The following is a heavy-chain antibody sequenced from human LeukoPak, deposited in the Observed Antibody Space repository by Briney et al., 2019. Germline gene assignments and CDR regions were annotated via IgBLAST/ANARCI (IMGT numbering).Heavy chain of an antibody. CDR2: IYSGGST. V-gene: IGHV3-53*01. J-gene: IGHJ6*03. Sequence: GGSLRLSCEGPERMVRNSYMSWVRQSPGRGLEWVSVIYSGGSTDYADSVKGRFTTSRDTSKNTLYLQMNDVRAEDTGIYYCVRDLRDRRGYSNYYMDVRGKGTTVTVSS. D-gene: IGHD3-10*01. CDR1: ERMVRNSY. CDR3: VRDLRDRRGYSNYYMDV.